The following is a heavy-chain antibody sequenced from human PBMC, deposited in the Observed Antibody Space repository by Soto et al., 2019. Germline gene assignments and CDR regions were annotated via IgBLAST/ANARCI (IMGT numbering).Heavy chain of an antibody. J-gene: IGHJ3*02. Sequence: QVQLVQSGAEVKKPGSSVKVSCKASGGTFSSYTISWVQQAPGQGLEWMGRIIPILGIANYAQKFQGRVTITADKSTSTAYMELSSLRSEDTAVYYCARAGYDSSGYYYVGGAFDIWGQGTMVTVSS. D-gene: IGHD3-22*01. CDR1: GGTFSSYT. V-gene: IGHV1-69*02. CDR3: ARAGYDSSGYYYVGGAFDI. CDR2: IIPILGIA.